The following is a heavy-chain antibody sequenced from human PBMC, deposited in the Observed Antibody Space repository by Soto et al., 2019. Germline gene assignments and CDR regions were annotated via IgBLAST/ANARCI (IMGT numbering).Heavy chain of an antibody. V-gene: IGHV4-34*12. J-gene: IGHJ3*02. D-gene: IGHD3-16*01. Sequence: SETLSLTCAIYGASLGGFHWTWLRQAPGKGLEWIGELIHGGSTNYNPSLKSRVSFSLDTSKNQFSLHLMSVTAADTAVYYCARSPLGYDYVRQTWREVGDSFNIWGRGTMVTVSS. CDR2: LIHGGST. CDR1: GASLGGFH. CDR3: ARSPLGYDYVRQTWREVGDSFNI.